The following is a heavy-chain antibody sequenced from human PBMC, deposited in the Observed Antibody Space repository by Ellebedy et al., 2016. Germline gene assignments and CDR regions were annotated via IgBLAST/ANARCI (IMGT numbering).Heavy chain of an antibody. CDR3: AGGSGWLLDS. CDR1: GFSFDTYW. CDR2: IKQDESAK. Sequence: GESLKISXAASGFSFDTYWMSWVRQAPGKGLEWVAFIKQDESAKYYAHSVKGRFTISRDNAKNSLYLQMDSLRPEDTAVYYCAGGSGWLLDSWGQGTLVTVSS. V-gene: IGHV3-7*04. J-gene: IGHJ4*02. D-gene: IGHD6-19*01.